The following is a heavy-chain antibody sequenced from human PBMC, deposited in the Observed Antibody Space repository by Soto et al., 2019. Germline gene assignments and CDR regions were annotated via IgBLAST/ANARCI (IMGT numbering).Heavy chain of an antibody. J-gene: IGHJ6*02. V-gene: IGHV1-69*12. CDR3: ARGRYYGSGSRTDYYYYYGMDV. D-gene: IGHD3-10*01. Sequence: QVQLVQSGAEVKKPGSSVKVSCKASRGTFSSYAISWVRQAPGQGLEWMGGIIPIFGTANYAQKFQGRVTITADESTSTAYMELSSLRSEDTAVYYCARGRYYGSGSRTDYYYYYGMDVWGQGTTVTVSS. CDR1: RGTFSSYA. CDR2: IIPIFGTA.